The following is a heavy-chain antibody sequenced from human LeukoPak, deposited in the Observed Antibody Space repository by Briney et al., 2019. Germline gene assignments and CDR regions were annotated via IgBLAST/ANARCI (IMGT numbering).Heavy chain of an antibody. V-gene: IGHV3-21*01. CDR2: ISSSGGYI. CDR3: ARDYYYGSGSYDY. Sequence: GGPLRLSCAASGFTFNSYTMNWVRQAPGKGLEWVSSISSSGGYIYYADSVKGRFTISRDNAKNSLYLQMSSLRAEDTAVYYCARDYYYGSGSYDYWGQGILVTVSS. D-gene: IGHD3-10*01. J-gene: IGHJ4*02. CDR1: GFTFNSYT.